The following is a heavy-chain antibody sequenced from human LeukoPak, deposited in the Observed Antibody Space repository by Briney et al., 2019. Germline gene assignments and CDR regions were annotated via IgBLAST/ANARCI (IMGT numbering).Heavy chain of an antibody. J-gene: IGHJ6*04. V-gene: IGHV3-73*01. D-gene: IGHD3-10*02. Sequence: PGGSLRLSCAASGFTFSGSAMYWVRQASGKGLEWVGHIRSKTNSYATIYAASVKGRFTISRDDSKNTAYLQMNSLRAEDTAVYYCAELGITMIGGVWGKGTTVTISS. CDR1: GFTFSGSA. CDR2: IRSKTNSYAT. CDR3: AELGITMIGGV.